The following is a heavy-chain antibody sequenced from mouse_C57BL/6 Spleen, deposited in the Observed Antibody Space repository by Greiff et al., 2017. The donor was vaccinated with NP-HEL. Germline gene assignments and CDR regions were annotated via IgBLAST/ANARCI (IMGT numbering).Heavy chain of an antibody. CDR3: ARYNLLRLWDFEV. V-gene: IGHV7-3*01. CDR2: IRNNANGYTT. J-gene: IGHJ1*03. D-gene: IGHD1-1*01. CDR1: GFTFTDYY. Sequence: EVMLVESGGGLVQPGGSLSLSCAASGFTFTDYYMSWVRQPPGKALEWLGFIRNNANGYTTEYSSSVKGPFTISRDNSQSILYLQMNALIAEDSATYYCARYNLLRLWDFEVWGTGTTVTVSS.